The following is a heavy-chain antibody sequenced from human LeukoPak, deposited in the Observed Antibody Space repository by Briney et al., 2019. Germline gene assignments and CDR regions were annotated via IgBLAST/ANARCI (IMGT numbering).Heavy chain of an antibody. Sequence: SVKVSCKASGGTFSSYAISLVRQAPGQGLEWMGRIIPILGIANYAQEFQGRVTITADKSTSTAYMELSSLRSEDTAVYYCARDLGYCSSTSCSRVDPWGQGTLVTVSS. CDR1: GGTFSSYA. V-gene: IGHV1-69*04. D-gene: IGHD2-2*01. CDR2: IIPILGIA. J-gene: IGHJ5*02. CDR3: ARDLGYCSSTSCSRVDP.